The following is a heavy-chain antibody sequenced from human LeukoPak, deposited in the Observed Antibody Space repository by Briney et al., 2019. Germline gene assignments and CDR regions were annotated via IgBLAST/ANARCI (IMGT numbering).Heavy chain of an antibody. Sequence: SETLSLTCTVSGGSTSSSTHYWGWIRQPPGKGLEWIGYMHYNGSTNYNPSLKSRVTISVDTSKNQFSLKLSSVTAADTAVYYCARHRGGVVQEFDHWGQGTLVTVSS. D-gene: IGHD2-15*01. CDR3: ARHRGGVVQEFDH. V-gene: IGHV4-61*05. J-gene: IGHJ4*02. CDR1: GGSTSSSTHY. CDR2: MHYNGST.